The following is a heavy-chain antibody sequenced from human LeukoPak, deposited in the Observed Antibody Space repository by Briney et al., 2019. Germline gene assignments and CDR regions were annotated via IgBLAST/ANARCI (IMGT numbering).Heavy chain of an antibody. Sequence: GGSLRLSCAASGFTFSSYWMNWARKAPGKGLEWVASINHNGNVNYYVDSVKGRFTISRDNAKNSLYLQMSNLRAEDTAVYFCARGGGLDVWGQGATVTVSS. CDR1: GFTFSSYW. V-gene: IGHV3-7*03. D-gene: IGHD3-16*01. CDR3: ARGGGLDV. J-gene: IGHJ6*02. CDR2: INHNGNVN.